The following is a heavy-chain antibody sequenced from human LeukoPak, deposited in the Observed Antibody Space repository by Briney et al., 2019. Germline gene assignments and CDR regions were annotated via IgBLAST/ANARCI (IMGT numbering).Heavy chain of an antibody. Sequence: SETLSLTCTVSGGSISSSSYYWGWIRQPPGKGLEWIGSIYYSGSTYYNPSLKSRVTISVDTSKNQFSLKLSSVTAADTAVYYCARGDFWSGPFDYWGQGTLVTVSS. CDR3: ARGDFWSGPFDY. J-gene: IGHJ4*02. V-gene: IGHV4-39*07. D-gene: IGHD3-3*01. CDR2: IYYSGST. CDR1: GGSISSSSYY.